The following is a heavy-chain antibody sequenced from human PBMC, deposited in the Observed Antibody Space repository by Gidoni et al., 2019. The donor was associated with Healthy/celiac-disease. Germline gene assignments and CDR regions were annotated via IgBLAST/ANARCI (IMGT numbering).Heavy chain of an antibody. J-gene: IGHJ5*02. D-gene: IGHD6-19*01. CDR1: GGYFSGYY. Sequence: QVQLQQWGAGLLKPSETLSLTCAVDGGYFSGYYWSWIRQPPGKGLEWIGEINHSGSTNYNPSLKSRVTISVDTSKNQFSLKLSSVTAADTAVYYCARGPGEQWPTYNWFDPWGQGTLVTVSS. V-gene: IGHV4-34*01. CDR2: INHSGST. CDR3: ARGPGEQWPTYNWFDP.